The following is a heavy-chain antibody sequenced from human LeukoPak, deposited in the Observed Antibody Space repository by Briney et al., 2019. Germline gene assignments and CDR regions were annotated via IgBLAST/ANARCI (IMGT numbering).Heavy chain of an antibody. V-gene: IGHV3-30-3*01. CDR3: ARDSSPYCSSTSCYPGWFDP. D-gene: IGHD2-2*01. J-gene: IGHJ5*02. CDR1: GFTFSSYA. Sequence: GGSLRLSCAASGFTFSSYAMHWVRQAPGKGLEWVSVISYDGSNKYYADFVKGRFTISRDNSKNTLYLQMNSLRAEDTAVYYCARDSSPYCSSTSCYPGWFDPWGQGTLVTVSS. CDR2: ISYDGSNK.